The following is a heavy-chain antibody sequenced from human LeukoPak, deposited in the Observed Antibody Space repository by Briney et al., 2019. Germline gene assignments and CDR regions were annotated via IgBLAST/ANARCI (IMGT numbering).Heavy chain of an antibody. CDR1: GFTFSSYA. CDR3: AKDVVPAAASDYYYYGMDV. Sequence: PGGSLRLSCAASGFTFSSYAMSWVRQAPGKGLEWVSAISGSGGSTYYADSVKGRFTISRDNSKNTLYLQMNSLRAEDTAVYYCAKDVVPAAASDYYYYGMDVWGQGTTVTVSS. V-gene: IGHV3-23*01. D-gene: IGHD2-2*01. J-gene: IGHJ6*02. CDR2: ISGSGGST.